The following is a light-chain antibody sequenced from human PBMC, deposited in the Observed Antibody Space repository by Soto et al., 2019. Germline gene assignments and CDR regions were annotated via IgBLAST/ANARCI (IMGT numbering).Light chain of an antibody. Sequence: DIQVTQSPSSLSASVGDRVTITCRSSQTMTNYLNWYQQKPGKAPKLLMYAASSLQSGVPSRFSGSGSGTDFTLPITSLQPEDVATYYCQQSYTTPPTFGGGTKVEIK. CDR1: QTMTNY. J-gene: IGKJ4*01. CDR2: AAS. CDR3: QQSYTTPPT. V-gene: IGKV1-39*01.